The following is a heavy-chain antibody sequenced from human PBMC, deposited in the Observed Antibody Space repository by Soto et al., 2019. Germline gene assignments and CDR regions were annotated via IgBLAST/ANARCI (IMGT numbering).Heavy chain of an antibody. CDR3: ARHEAIAAAGIYYFDY. V-gene: IGHV4-39*01. J-gene: IGHJ4*02. D-gene: IGHD6-13*01. CDR1: GGNIGTSGAY. CDR2: IYYSGST. Sequence: ETLAHSCTVPGGNIGTSGAYCTSKRQAPRKGLEWIGSIYYSGSTYYNPSLKSGVTISVYTSKSQFSLKLSSVTAADTAVYYCARHEAIAAAGIYYFDYWGQGALVTVSS.